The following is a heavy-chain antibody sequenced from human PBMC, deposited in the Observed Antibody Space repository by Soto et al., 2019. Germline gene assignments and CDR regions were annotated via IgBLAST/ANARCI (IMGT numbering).Heavy chain of an antibody. V-gene: IGHV3-53*01. CDR3: ARVISSGYPPLQVFDY. D-gene: IGHD3-22*01. Sequence: LRLSCAASGFTVSSNYMSWVRQAPGKGLEWVSVIYSGGSTYYADSVKGRFTISRDNSKNTLYLQMNSLRAEDTAVYYCARVISSGYPPLQVFDYWGQGTLVTVSS. CDR1: GFTVSSNY. J-gene: IGHJ4*02. CDR2: IYSGGST.